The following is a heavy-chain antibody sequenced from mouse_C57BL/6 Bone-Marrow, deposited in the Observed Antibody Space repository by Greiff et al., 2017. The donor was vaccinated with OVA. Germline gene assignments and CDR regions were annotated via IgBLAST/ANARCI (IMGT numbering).Heavy chain of an antibody. CDR1: GFTFSSYT. J-gene: IGHJ3*01. CDR2: ISGGGGNT. V-gene: IGHV5-9*01. D-gene: IGHD2-3*01. Sequence: EVKLQESGGGLVKPGGSLKLSCAASGFTFSSYTMSWVRQTPEKRLEWVATISGGGGNTYYPDSVKGRFTISRDNAKNTLYLQMSSLRSEDTALYYCARQGGYYSWFAYWGQGTLVTVSA. CDR3: ARQGGYYSWFAY.